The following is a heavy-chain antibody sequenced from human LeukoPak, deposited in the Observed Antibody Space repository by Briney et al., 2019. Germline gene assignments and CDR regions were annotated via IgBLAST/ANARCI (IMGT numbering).Heavy chain of an antibody. V-gene: IGHV4-39*01. D-gene: IGHD2-2*01. CDR2: IYYSGST. CDR1: GGSIISSSYY. CDR3: ARHGLGYCSDTSCSPIDY. Sequence: SETLSLTCTVSGGSIISSSYYWGWIRQPPGKGLEWIGSIYYSGSTYYNPSLKSRVTISVDTSKNQFSLKVSSVTAADTAVYHCARHGLGYCSDTSCSPIDYWGQGTLVTVSS. J-gene: IGHJ4*02.